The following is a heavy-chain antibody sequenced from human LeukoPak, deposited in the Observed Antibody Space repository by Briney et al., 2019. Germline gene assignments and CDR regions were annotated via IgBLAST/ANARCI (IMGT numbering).Heavy chain of an antibody. V-gene: IGHV4-4*07. J-gene: IGHJ6*03. Sequence: SETLSLTCTVSGGSISSYYWSWIRQPAGKGLKWIGRIYTSGSTNYNPSLKSRVTMSVDTSKNQFSLKLSSVTAADTAVYYCARGPRDYYYYYMDVWGKGTTVTVSS. CDR1: GGSISSYY. CDR3: ARGPRDYYYYYMDV. CDR2: IYTSGST.